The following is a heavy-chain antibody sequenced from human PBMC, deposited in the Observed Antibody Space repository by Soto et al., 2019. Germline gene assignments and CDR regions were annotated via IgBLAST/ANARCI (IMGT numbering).Heavy chain of an antibody. J-gene: IGHJ4*02. D-gene: IGHD3-9*01. CDR3: ALTLGALTGLDF. Sequence: QVQLQESGPGLVKPSQTLSLTCSVSGASTVSHYHCPWTRQPLGKGMEWMGYIFNSGTAFYNTSLKSRLSITMDTSGIRFFLELRSWTAADTAVYYCALTLGALTGLDFWVQGTLVPV. CDR1: GASTVSHYH. CDR2: IFNSGTA. V-gene: IGHV4-31*02.